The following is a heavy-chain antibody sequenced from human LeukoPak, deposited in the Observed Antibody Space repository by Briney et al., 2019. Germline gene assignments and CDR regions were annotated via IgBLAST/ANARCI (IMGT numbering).Heavy chain of an antibody. CDR1: GDSINSNY. Sequence: NSSETLSLTCSVSGDSINSNYWSWMRQPPGKGLEWIGYIYYSGSTNYNPSLKSRVTISVDTSKNQFSLKLSSVTAADTAVYYCARGGGRRDSSGYYQNWFDPWGQGTLVTVSS. D-gene: IGHD3-22*01. V-gene: IGHV4-59*12. J-gene: IGHJ5*02. CDR3: ARGGGRRDSSGYYQNWFDP. CDR2: IYYSGST.